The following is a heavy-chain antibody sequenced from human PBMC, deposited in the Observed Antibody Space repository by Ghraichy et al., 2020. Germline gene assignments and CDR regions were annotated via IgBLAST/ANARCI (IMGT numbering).Heavy chain of an antibody. J-gene: IGHJ4*02. V-gene: IGHV2-5*01. CDR2: IYWNDDK. D-gene: IGHD3-10*01. CDR1: GFSFRTSEVA. CDR3: AYSPRQYISGNHFSTFDH. Sequence: SGPTLVKPTQTLTLTCTFSGFSFRTSEVAVGWIRQPPGKALEWLSLIYWNDDKFYRPSLQTRLALSKYNSLNQVVLTMTDMDPVDTATYFCAYSPRQYISGNHFSTFDHWGRGILVTVSS.